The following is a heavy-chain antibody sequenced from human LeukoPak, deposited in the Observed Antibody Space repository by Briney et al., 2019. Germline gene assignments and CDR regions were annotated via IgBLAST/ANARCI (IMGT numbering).Heavy chain of an antibody. Sequence: ASVKVSCKASGYTFTGYYMHWVRQAPGQGLEWMGWINPNSGGTNYAQKFQGRVTMTRDTSISTAYVELSRLRSDDTAVYYCARGRSSGSYYKTFDYWGQGTLVTVSS. D-gene: IGHD3-10*01. CDR3: ARGRSSGSYYKTFDY. CDR1: GYTFTGYY. J-gene: IGHJ4*02. CDR2: INPNSGGT. V-gene: IGHV1-2*02.